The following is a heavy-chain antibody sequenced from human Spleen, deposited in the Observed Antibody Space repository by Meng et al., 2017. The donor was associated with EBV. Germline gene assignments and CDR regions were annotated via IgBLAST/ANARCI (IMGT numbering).Heavy chain of an antibody. D-gene: IGHD3-22*01. V-gene: IGHV4-61*01. CDR1: GGYFSMVSYY. CDR3: ARQYYYDSNWWLDP. J-gene: IGHJ5*02. Sequence: ESGPVLVKPSRTLSLTCTGSGGYFSMVSYYWSCIRQPPGKGLEWIGYIHYDGSTNYKSSLKSRVTMSVDTSKNQFSLKMSSVTAADTAVYYCARQYYYDSNWWLDPWGQGTLVTVSS. CDR2: IHYDGST.